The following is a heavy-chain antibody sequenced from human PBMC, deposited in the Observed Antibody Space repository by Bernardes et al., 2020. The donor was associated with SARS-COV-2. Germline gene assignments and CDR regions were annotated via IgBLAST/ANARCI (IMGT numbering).Heavy chain of an antibody. D-gene: IGHD6-13*01. CDR3: ARISSALGSEYFQY. Sequence: SETLSLTCKVSGGSVSSGSYYWNWLLQPPGQGLEWIGKIYYSGRTNYNPSLKSRITMSLDTSKNQFSLNLISVTAADTAVYYCARISSALGSEYFQYWGQGTLVTVSS. J-gene: IGHJ1*01. CDR2: IYYSGRT. CDR1: GGSVSSGSYY. V-gene: IGHV4-61*01.